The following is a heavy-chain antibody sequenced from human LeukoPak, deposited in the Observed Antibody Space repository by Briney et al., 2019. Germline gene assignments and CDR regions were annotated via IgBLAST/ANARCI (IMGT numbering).Heavy chain of an antibody. CDR2: INPNSGGT. CDR1: GYTFTGYY. Sequence: ASVTVSFKASGYTFTGYYMHWVRQAPGQGLEWMGWINPNSGGTNYAQKFQGRVTMTRDTSISTAYMELSRLRSDDTAVYYCARAAARITIFASEGYWGQGTLVTVSS. V-gene: IGHV1-2*02. J-gene: IGHJ4*02. CDR3: ARAAARITIFASEGY. D-gene: IGHD3-3*01.